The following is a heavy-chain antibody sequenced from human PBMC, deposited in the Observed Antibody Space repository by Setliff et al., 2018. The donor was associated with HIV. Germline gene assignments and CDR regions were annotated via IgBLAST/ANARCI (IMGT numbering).Heavy chain of an antibody. CDR3: AKDRTALSRSAWHPDY. CDR2: LSRDGTYT. Sequence: PGESLKISCSFTYISLSMMWVRQAPGKGLVWVSRLSRDGTYTHYADSVKGRFTISRDTAKKSIYLQMNSLSVEDTAFYYCAKDRTALSRSAWHPDYWGPGTLVTVSS. J-gene: IGHJ4*02. CDR1: TYISLS. V-gene: IGHV3-74*01.